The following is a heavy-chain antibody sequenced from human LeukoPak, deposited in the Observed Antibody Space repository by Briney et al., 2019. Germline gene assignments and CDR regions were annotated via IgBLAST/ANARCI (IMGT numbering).Heavy chain of an antibody. V-gene: IGHV1-69*04. CDR1: VGTFHSHA. D-gene: IGHD2-21*01. J-gene: IGHJ3*02. CDR3: ASRAYCSGHTCPSDAFDI. CDR2: IIPLFGVT. Sequence: ASVKVSCKASVGTFHSHAISWVRQAPGQGLEWMGRIIPLFGVTNYAQRFHGRVTLTADKSTNTVYMQLTSLRFEDTAVFYCASRAYCSGHTCPSDAFDIWGQGTMVTVSS.